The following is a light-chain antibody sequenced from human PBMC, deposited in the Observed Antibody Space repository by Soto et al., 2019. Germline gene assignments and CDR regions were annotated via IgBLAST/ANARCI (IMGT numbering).Light chain of an antibody. CDR2: GAI. CDR1: QNVRRN. CDR3: QQYGSSRT. Sequence: EIVMTQSPATLSVSPGERVTLSCRASQNVRRNLAWYQQRPGQAPSLLIFGAITRATGVPARFSGSGSGTDFTLTISRLEPEDFAVYYCQQYGSSRTFGQGTKVEI. J-gene: IGKJ1*01. V-gene: IGKV3-15*01.